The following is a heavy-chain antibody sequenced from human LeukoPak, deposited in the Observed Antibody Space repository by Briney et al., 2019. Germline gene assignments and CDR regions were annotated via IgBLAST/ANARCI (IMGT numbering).Heavy chain of an antibody. J-gene: IGHJ6*02. CDR2: IYYSGST. V-gene: IGHV4-31*03. CDR1: GGSISSGGYY. D-gene: IGHD3-10*01. Sequence: SQTLSLTCTLSGGSISSGGYYWSWIRQHPGKGLEWIGYIYYSGSTCYNPSLKSRVTISVDTSKNQFSLKLSSVTAADTAVYYCARDNGSGNPYYYYYGMDVWGQGTTVTVSS. CDR3: ARDNGSGNPYYYYYGMDV.